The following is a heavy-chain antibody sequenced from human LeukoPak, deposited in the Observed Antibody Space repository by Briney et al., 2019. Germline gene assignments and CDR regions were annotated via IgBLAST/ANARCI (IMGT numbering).Heavy chain of an antibody. CDR3: ATGPRNDP. D-gene: IGHD1-14*01. CDR2: VHPDNGNT. V-gene: IGHV1-8*01. Sequence: ASVKVSCKTSGYPFTKWGINGVRQAAGQGLEWLGWVHPDNGNTYYAQRFRGRVTMSRDTSTTTAYMELSGLRSNDTAVYFCATGPRNDPWGQGTLVTVSS. J-gene: IGHJ5*02. CDR1: GYPFTKWG.